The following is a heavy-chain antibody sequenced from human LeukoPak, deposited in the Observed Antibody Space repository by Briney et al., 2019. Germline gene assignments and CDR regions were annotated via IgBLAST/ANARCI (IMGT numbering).Heavy chain of an antibody. J-gene: IGHJ4*02. Sequence: GGSLRLSCEASGFTFSSYGMHWVRQAPGKGLEWVAVIWYDGSNEYYADSVKGRFTISRDNSKNTLYLQMNSLRAEDTAVYYCARETTVTQGPDYWGQGTLVTVSS. CDR1: GFTFSSYG. V-gene: IGHV3-33*01. CDR2: IWYDGSNE. D-gene: IGHD4-17*01. CDR3: ARETTVTQGPDY.